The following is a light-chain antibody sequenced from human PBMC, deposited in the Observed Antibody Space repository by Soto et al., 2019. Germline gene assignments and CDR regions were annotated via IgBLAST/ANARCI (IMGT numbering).Light chain of an antibody. Sequence: DIQMTQSPSSLSASVGNRVTITCRASQSISNYLNWYQQKPGKAPKLLIHSASSLQSGVSSKFSGSGSGTDFTLTISSLQPEDFATYYCQQTYNVPVTFGGGTKVDIK. V-gene: IGKV1-39*01. CDR3: QQTYNVPVT. CDR1: QSISNY. J-gene: IGKJ4*01. CDR2: SAS.